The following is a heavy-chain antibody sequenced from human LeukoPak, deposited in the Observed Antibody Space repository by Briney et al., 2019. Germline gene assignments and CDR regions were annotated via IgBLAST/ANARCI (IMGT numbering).Heavy chain of an antibody. CDR1: RFTFSTYW. J-gene: IGHJ5*02. CDR2: INSDGSST. V-gene: IGHV3-74*01. D-gene: IGHD2-15*01. CDR3: AKVSRDCSGGSCYPYDSSGSWFDP. Sequence: GGSLRLSCAASRFTFSTYWMHWVRQAPGKGLVWVSRINSDGSSTGYADSVKGRFTISRDNAKNTLYLQMNSLRAEDTAVYYCAKVSRDCSGGSCYPYDSSGSWFDPWGQGTLVTVSS.